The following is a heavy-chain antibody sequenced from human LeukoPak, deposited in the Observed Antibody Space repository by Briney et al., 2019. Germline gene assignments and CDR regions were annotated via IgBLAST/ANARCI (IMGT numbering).Heavy chain of an antibody. CDR2: MSPNSGNT. D-gene: IGHD3-3*01. V-gene: IGHV1-8*01. J-gene: IGHJ6*03. CDR3: ARVRTVFGVVAYYYYMDV. CDR1: GYTFTSYD. Sequence: GASVKVSCKASGYTFTSYDINWVRQATGQGLEWMGWMSPNSGNTGYAQKFQGRVTMTRNTSISTAYMELSSLRSEDTAVYYCARVRTVFGVVAYYYYMDVWGKGTTVTVSS.